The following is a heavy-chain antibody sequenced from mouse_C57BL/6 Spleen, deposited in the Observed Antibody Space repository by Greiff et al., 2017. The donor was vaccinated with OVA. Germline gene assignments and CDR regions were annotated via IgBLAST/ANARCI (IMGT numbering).Heavy chain of an antibody. CDR2: INPSNGGT. CDR1: GYTFTSYW. V-gene: IGHV1-53*01. Sequence: HVQLQQPGTELVKPGASVKLSCKASGYTFTSYWMHWVKQRPGQGLEWIGNINPSNGGTNYNEKFKSKATLTVDKSSSTAYMQLSSLTSEDSAVYYCARYDYDRGDFDYWGQGTTLTVSS. J-gene: IGHJ2*01. D-gene: IGHD2-4*01. CDR3: ARYDYDRGDFDY.